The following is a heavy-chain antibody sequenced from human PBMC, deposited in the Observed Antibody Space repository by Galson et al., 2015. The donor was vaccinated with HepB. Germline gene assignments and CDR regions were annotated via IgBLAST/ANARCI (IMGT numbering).Heavy chain of an antibody. CDR1: GFTFSSYA. CDR3: ARGDDSSGYRSGNWFDP. D-gene: IGHD3-22*01. J-gene: IGHJ5*02. Sequence: SLRLSCAASGFTFSSYAMHWVRQAPGKGLEWVAVISYDGSNKYYADSVKGRFTISRDNSKNTLYLQMNSLRAEDTAVYYCARGDDSSGYRSGNWFDPWGQGTLVTVSS. V-gene: IGHV3-30-3*01. CDR2: ISYDGSNK.